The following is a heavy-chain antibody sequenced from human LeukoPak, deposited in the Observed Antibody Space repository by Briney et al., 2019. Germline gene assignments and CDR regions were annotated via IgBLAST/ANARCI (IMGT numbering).Heavy chain of an antibody. J-gene: IGHJ6*02. V-gene: IGHV3-23*01. CDR1: GFTFSSYA. CDR3: AKDLPPVGFWSGYINGMDV. Sequence: GVSLRLSCAASGFTFSSYAMSWVRQAPGKGLEWVSAISGSGGSTYYADSVKGRFTISRDNSKNTLYLQMNSLRAEDTAVYYCAKDLPPVGFWSGYINGMDVWGQGTTVTVSS. CDR2: ISGSGGST. D-gene: IGHD3-3*01.